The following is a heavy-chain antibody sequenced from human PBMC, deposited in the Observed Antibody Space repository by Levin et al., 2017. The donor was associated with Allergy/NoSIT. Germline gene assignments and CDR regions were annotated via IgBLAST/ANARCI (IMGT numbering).Heavy chain of an antibody. CDR1: GYTY. J-gene: IGHJ3*02. D-gene: IGHD3-10*01. CDR2: INSISGAT. Sequence: EASVKVSCKTSGYTYIHWVRQAPGQGLEWMGRINSISGATNYARKFQGRVRLTTDTSSNSAYLEVRSLTSDDTAVYYCARQSGTRSSYDSFGTWGRGTVVTVSS. V-gene: IGHV1-2*06. CDR3: ARQSGTRSSYDSFGT.